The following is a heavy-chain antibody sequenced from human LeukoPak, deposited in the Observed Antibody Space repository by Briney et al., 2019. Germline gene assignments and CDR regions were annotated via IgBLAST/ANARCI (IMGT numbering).Heavy chain of an antibody. CDR3: AREQVVVGRGYYGMDV. V-gene: IGHV3-66*01. D-gene: IGHD2-2*01. CDR1: GFTFSSYA. J-gene: IGHJ6*02. CDR2: MYSGGST. Sequence: PGGSLRLSCAASGFTFSSYAMSWVRQAPGKGLEWVSAMYSGGSTFYGDSVKGRFTISRDNSMNTLYLQLNSLRVDDTAVYYCAREQVVVGRGYYGMDVWGQGTTVTVSS.